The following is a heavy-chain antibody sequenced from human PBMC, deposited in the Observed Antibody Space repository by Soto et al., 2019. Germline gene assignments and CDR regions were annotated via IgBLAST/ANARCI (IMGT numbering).Heavy chain of an antibody. CDR3: AKGIDFYGDCFDY. CDR2: ITWNSGRI. V-gene: IGHV3-9*01. CDR1: GFIFDDYA. J-gene: IGHJ4*02. D-gene: IGHD4-17*01. Sequence: ESGGGLVQPGRSLRLSCAASGFIFDDYAMHWVRQTPGKGLEWVSGITWNSGRIGYADSVKGRFTISRDNAKNSLYLQMNSLRAEDTALYSCAKGIDFYGDCFDYWGQGTLVTVSS.